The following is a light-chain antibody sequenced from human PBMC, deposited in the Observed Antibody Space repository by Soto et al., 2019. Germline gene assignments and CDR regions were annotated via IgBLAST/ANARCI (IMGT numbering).Light chain of an antibody. J-gene: IGKJ4*01. CDR3: QAYRTA. CDR1: QGVSSSH. CDR2: GAS. Sequence: EIVLTQSPGTLSLSPGERATLSCRASQGVSSSHLPWYQQKPGQPPRLLIYGASSGATVLPGSFSSSGTGTDFALTITRLEREDFTVYYCQAYRTAFSGGTKVEIK. V-gene: IGKV3-20*01.